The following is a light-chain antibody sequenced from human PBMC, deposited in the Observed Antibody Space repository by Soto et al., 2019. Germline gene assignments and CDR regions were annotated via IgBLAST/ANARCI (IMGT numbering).Light chain of an antibody. Sequence: EIVLTQSPGTLSLSPGERATLSCRASQSVSSSSLAWYQQKPGQAPRLLIYGASSRATGIPDRFSGSGSGTDFTLTISRLEPEDFAVYYCQQYGSSPPMYTFCQGTKLEIK. CDR2: GAS. CDR3: QQYGSSPPMYT. J-gene: IGKJ2*01. CDR1: QSVSSSS. V-gene: IGKV3-20*01.